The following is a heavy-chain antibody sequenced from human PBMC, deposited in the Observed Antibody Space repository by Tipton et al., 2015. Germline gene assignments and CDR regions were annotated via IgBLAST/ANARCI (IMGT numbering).Heavy chain of an antibody. J-gene: IGHJ5*02. CDR2: IYYTGNT. CDR3: ARLVPLASAGRNWFDP. Sequence: TLSLTCTVSGGSISSSHYYWGWIRQPPGKGLEWIGNIYYTGNTHYNPSLKSRVTISVDTSKNQFSLKLTSVTAADTVVYYCARLVPLASAGRNWFDPWGQGILVTVSS. CDR1: GGSISSSHYY. D-gene: IGHD6-13*01. V-gene: IGHV4-39*01.